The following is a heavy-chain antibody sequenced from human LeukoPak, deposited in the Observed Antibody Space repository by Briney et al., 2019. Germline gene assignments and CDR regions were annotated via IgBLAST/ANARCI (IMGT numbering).Heavy chain of an antibody. J-gene: IGHJ5*02. CDR1: GGSISSGSYY. V-gene: IGHV4-61*02. CDR3: AREEIAAHVRFFDP. D-gene: IGHD6-6*01. CDR2: IYTSGST. Sequence: PSETLSLTCTVSGGSISSGSYYWRWIRQPAGTGLEWIGRIYTSGSTNYNPSLKSRVTISVDTSKNQFSLKLSSVTAADTAVYYCAREEIAAHVRFFDPWGQGTLVTVSS.